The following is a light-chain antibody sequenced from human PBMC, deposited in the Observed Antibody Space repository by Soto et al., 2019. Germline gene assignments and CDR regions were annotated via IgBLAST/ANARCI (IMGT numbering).Light chain of an antibody. V-gene: IGKV1-17*03. J-gene: IGKJ2*01. CDR2: AAS. CDR3: LRHYSYPYT. CDR1: QGSRNY. Sequence: DIQMTQSPSAMSASVGDRVTITCRASQGSRNYLAWFQQKPGKVPQRLIYAASSLQGGGPTRFSGGGAGTEFTLTLSHLQPEDFATYYCLRHYSYPYTFGQGTKLEIK.